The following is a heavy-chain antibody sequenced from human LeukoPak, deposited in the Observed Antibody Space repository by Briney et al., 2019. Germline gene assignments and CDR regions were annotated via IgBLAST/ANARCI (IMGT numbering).Heavy chain of an antibody. CDR3: AKDRGSYGGNLIDY. Sequence: GGSLRLSCAASGFTFSAYGIHWVRQAPGKGPEWVAFISFDGSDKKYADSVKGRFTISRDNSKNTLYLQMNSLRAEDTAVYYCAKDRGSYGGNLIDYWGQGTLVTVSS. V-gene: IGHV3-30*18. CDR2: ISFDGSDK. D-gene: IGHD4-23*01. CDR1: GFTFSAYG. J-gene: IGHJ4*02.